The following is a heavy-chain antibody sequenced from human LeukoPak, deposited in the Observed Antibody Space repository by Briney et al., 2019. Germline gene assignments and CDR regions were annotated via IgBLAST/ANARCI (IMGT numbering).Heavy chain of an antibody. CDR3: ATPNIIVVPAAIEDY. CDR1: GLTFSSYA. CDR2: ISGSGGST. D-gene: IGHD2-2*01. J-gene: IGHJ4*02. V-gene: IGHV3-23*01. Sequence: GGSLRLSCAASGLTFSSYAMSWVRQAPGKGLEWVSAISGSGGSTYYADSVKGRFTISRDNSKNTLYLQMNSLRAEDTAVYYCATPNIIVVPAAIEDYWGQGTLVTVSS.